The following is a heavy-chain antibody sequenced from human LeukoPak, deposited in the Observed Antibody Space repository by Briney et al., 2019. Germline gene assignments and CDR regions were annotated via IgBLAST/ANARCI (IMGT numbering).Heavy chain of an antibody. CDR3: ARSHPRELWTFFDY. V-gene: IGHV1-69*13. D-gene: IGHD1-26*01. CDR2: IIPIFGTA. CDR1: GGTFSSYA. J-gene: IGHJ4*02. Sequence: SVKVSCKASGGTFSSYAISWVRQAPGQGLEWMGGIIPIFGTANYAQKFQGRVTITADESTSTAYMELSSLRSEDTAVYYCARSHPRELWTFFDYWGQGTLVTVSS.